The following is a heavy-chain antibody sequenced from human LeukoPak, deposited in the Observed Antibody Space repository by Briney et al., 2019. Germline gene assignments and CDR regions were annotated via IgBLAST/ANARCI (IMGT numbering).Heavy chain of an antibody. CDR3: ARDSVDYGDYMYGMDV. CDR2: IYYSGST. D-gene: IGHD4-17*01. J-gene: IGHJ6*02. Sequence: SETLSLTCTVYGGSISSYYWSWIRQPPGKGLEWIGYIYYSGSTNYNPSLKSRVTISVDTSKNQFSLKLSSVTAADTAVYYCARDSVDYGDYMYGMDVWGQGTTVTVSS. V-gene: IGHV4-59*01. CDR1: GGSISSYY.